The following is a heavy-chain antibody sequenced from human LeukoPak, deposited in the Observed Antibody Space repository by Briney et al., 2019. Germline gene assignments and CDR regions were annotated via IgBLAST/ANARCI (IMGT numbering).Heavy chain of an antibody. CDR1: GYDFTSVG. V-gene: IGHV1-18*01. CDR3: ARSKMGDC. D-gene: IGHD2-8*01. CDR2: ISPYNGNT. J-gene: IGHJ4*02. Sequence: ASVKVSCKASGYDFTSVGITWVRRAPGQGLEWMGWISPYNGNTRYAQKFQGRVAMTTDTSTTTAYMELRGLRFNDTAVYYCARSKMGDCWGQGTLVTVSS.